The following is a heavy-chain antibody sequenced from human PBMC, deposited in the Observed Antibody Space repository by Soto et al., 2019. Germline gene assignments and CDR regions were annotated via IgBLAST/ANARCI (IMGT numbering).Heavy chain of an antibody. CDR3: ARDRQYQLPKSNEYYYYGMDV. J-gene: IGHJ6*02. CDR2: IIPIFGTA. D-gene: IGHD2-2*01. Sequence: QVPLVQSGAEVKKPGSSVKVSCKASGGTFSSYAISWVRQAPGQGLEWMGGIIPIFGTANYAQKFQGRVTITADESTSTAYMELSSLRSEDTAVYYCARDRQYQLPKSNEYYYYGMDVWGQGTTVTVSS. CDR1: GGTFSSYA. V-gene: IGHV1-69*01.